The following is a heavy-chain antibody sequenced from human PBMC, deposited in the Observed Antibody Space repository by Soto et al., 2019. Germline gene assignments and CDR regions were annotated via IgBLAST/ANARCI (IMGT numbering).Heavy chain of an antibody. D-gene: IGHD3-10*01. J-gene: IGHJ3*02. CDR1: GFTFSSSW. CDR3: ARAFNIGGFGCAAFEI. Sequence: EVQLVDSGGGLVQPGGSLRLSCAGSGFTFSSSWMHWVRQAPGTGLVWVSRINSAGSSTSYANSVKGRFTISRDNAKQALDLQMDIQGAKDTAVYYGARAFNIGGFGCAAFEIGCQGTMVIVSS. CDR2: INSAGSST. V-gene: IGHV3-74*01.